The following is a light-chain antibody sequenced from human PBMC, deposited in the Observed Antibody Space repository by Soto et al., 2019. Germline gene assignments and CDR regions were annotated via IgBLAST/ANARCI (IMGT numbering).Light chain of an antibody. J-gene: IGKJ1*01. CDR3: HYYGSSPTT. Sequence: EIVLTQSPGTLSLSPGERATLSCRASQSISNYLAWYQQKPGQAPRLLIYGASSRATGIPDRFSGSGSGTDFTLTISRLEPEDFAVYYCHYYGSSPTTFGQGTKVEIK. V-gene: IGKV3-20*01. CDR1: QSISNY. CDR2: GAS.